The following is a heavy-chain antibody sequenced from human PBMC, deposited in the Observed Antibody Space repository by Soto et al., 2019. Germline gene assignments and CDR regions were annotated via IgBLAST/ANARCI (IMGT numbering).Heavy chain of an antibody. CDR1: GFSLSTSGVG. CDR2: IYWDDDK. Sequence: QITLKESGPTLVKPTQTLTLTCTFSGFSLSTSGVGVGWIRQPPGKALEWLALIYWDDDKRYSPSLKSRLTIPKDTSKNQVVLTMTNMDPVDTATYYCAHSIGDGYHPWRPFDYWGQGTLVTVSS. CDR3: AHSIGDGYHPWRPFDY. V-gene: IGHV2-5*02. D-gene: IGHD5-12*01. J-gene: IGHJ4*02.